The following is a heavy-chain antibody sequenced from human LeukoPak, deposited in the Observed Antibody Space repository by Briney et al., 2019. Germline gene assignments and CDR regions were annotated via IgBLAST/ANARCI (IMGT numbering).Heavy chain of an antibody. J-gene: IGHJ4*02. Sequence: TSSETLSLTCTVSGGSISSSSYRWGWIRQPPGKGLEWIGSIYYSGSTYYNPSLKSRVTISVDTSKNQFSLKLSSVTAADTAVYYCARDRHYDSSGYVFDYWGQGTLVTVSS. CDR2: IYYSGST. V-gene: IGHV4-39*07. D-gene: IGHD3-22*01. CDR1: GGSISSSSYR. CDR3: ARDRHYDSSGYVFDY.